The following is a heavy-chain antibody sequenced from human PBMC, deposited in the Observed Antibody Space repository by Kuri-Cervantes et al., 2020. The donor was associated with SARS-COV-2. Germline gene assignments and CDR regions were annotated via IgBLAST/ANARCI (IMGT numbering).Heavy chain of an antibody. Sequence: ASVKVSCKASGYIFTSYGISWVRQAPGQGLEWMGWISGYNHKTIYAQKVQDRVTMTVDTSTDTAFMEVRSLRSDDTAVYYCARDRWDAILDYWGQGTLVTVSS. V-gene: IGHV1-18*04. D-gene: IGHD1-26*01. CDR1: GYIFTSYG. CDR2: ISGYNHKT. J-gene: IGHJ4*02. CDR3: ARDRWDAILDY.